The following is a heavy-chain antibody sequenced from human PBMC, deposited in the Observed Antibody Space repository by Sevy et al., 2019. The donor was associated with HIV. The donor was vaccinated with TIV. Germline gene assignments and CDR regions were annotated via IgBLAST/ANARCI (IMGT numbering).Heavy chain of an antibody. CDR2: ISFDGRNE. V-gene: IGHV3-30*04. CDR3: ARDHCTDGVCFRSGYFDY. D-gene: IGHD2-8*01. J-gene: IGHJ4*01. Sequence: GGSLRLSCAASGFTFGNHAIHWVRQAPGKGLEWVAIISFDGRNEHYAGSVKGRFTISRDNSKKTVYLQMTNLGSEDAAVYYCARDHCTDGVCFRSGYFDYWGQGTLVTVSS. CDR1: GFTFGNHA.